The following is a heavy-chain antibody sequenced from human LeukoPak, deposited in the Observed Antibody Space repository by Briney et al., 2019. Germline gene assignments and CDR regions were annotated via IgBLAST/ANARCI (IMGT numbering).Heavy chain of an antibody. V-gene: IGHV4-59*01. D-gene: IGHD3-16*02. CDR3: ARVDYVWGSYRYPNRFDP. CDR1: GGSISSYY. J-gene: IGHJ5*02. Sequence: SETLSLTCTVSGGSISSYYWSWIRQPPGKGLEWIGYIYYSGSTNYNPSLKSRVTISVDTSKNQFSLKLSSVTAADTAVYYCARVDYVWGSYRYPNRFDPWGQGTLVTVSS. CDR2: IYYSGST.